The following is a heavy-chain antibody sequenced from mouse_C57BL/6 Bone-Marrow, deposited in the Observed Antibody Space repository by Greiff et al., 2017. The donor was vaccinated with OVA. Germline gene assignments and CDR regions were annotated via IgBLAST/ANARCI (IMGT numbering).Heavy chain of an antibody. D-gene: IGHD3-3*01. V-gene: IGHV1-63*01. CDR1: GYTFTNYW. Sequence: QVQLQQSGAELVRLGTSVKMSCKASGYTFTNYWLGWAKQRPGHGLEWIGDIYPGGGYTNYNEKFKGKATLTADKSSSTAYMQFSSLTSEDSAIYYGARWGGTGWYFDVWGTGTTVTVSS. J-gene: IGHJ1*03. CDR2: IYPGGGYT. CDR3: ARWGGTGWYFDV.